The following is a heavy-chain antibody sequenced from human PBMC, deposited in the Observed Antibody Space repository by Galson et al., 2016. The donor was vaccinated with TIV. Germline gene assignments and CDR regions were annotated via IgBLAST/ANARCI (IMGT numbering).Heavy chain of an antibody. V-gene: IGHV4-31*03. Sequence: LSLTCSVSGGSINSGGYYWSWLRQHPGKGLEWIGYIYYSGTTQYSPSLKSRVSISVDTSKTQFSLNLSSVTAADTAVYYCARDKNDYGVDAFDIWGQGTMVIVSS. D-gene: IGHD4-17*01. CDR3: ARDKNDYGVDAFDI. CDR2: IYYSGTT. CDR1: GGSINSGGYY. J-gene: IGHJ3*02.